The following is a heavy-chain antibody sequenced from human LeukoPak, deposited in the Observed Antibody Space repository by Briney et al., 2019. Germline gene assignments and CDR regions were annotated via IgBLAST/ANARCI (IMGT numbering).Heavy chain of an antibody. CDR3: ARESGDYEYYFDY. D-gene: IGHD4-17*01. V-gene: IGHV4-61*02. Sequence: PSETLSLTCSVSGYSISSGYYWGWIRQPAGKGLEWIGRIYTSGSTNYNPSLKSRVTISVDTSKNQFSLKLSSVTAADTAVYYCARESGDYEYYFDYWGQGTLVTVSS. CDR1: GYSISSGYY. J-gene: IGHJ4*02. CDR2: IYTSGST.